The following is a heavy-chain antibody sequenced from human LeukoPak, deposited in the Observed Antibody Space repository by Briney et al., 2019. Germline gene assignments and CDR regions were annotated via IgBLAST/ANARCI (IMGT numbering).Heavy chain of an antibody. Sequence: SETLSLTCTVSGGSIRSSSYYWGWIRQPPGKGLGWIESIYYSGSTYYNPSLVSRVTISVDTSKNQFSLRLSSVTAADTAVYYCARTAAPSDIYYFDYWGQGTLVTVSS. CDR1: GGSIRSSSYY. D-gene: IGHD6-13*01. V-gene: IGHV4-39*01. J-gene: IGHJ4*02. CDR2: IYYSGST. CDR3: ARTAAPSDIYYFDY.